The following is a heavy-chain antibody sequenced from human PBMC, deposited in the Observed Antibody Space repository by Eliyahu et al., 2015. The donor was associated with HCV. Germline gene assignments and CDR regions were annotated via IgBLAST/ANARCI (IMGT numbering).Heavy chain of an antibody. CDR2: ISSTTSYI. J-gene: IGHJ4*02. Sequence: EVQLVESGGGLVKPGGSLRLSCSASGFIFSSYSMSWVRQAPGKGLEWVSSISSTTSYIYYADSVKGRFTISRDNGKNSLFLLMNSLRAEDTAVYYCAREVVVTGYFALWGQGTLVTVSS. V-gene: IGHV3-21*06. CDR3: AREVVVTGYFAL. CDR1: GFIFSSYS. D-gene: IGHD3-9*01.